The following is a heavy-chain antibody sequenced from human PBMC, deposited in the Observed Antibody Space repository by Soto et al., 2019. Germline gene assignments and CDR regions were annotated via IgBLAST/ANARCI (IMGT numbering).Heavy chain of an antibody. CDR2: ISGSGGST. CDR1: GFTFSSYA. J-gene: IGHJ6*02. CDR3: AKDRSSGPTALYYYYYCMDV. Sequence: EVQLLESGGGLVQPGGSLRLSCAASGFTFSSYAMSWVRQAPGKGLEWVSAISGSGGSTYYADSVKGRVTISRDNTKNTLYLQMSSLSAEDTAVYYCAKDRSSGPTALYYYYYCMDVWGQGTTVTVSS. V-gene: IGHV3-23*01. D-gene: IGHD6-19*01.